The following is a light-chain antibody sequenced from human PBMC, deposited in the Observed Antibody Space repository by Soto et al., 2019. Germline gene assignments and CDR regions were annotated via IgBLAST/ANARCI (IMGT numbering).Light chain of an antibody. CDR2: GAS. CDR1: QSVSSD. J-gene: IGKJ1*01. V-gene: IGKV3-15*01. Sequence: EIVMTQSPATQSVSPGERATLSCRASQSVSSDLAWYQQKPGQTPRLVIYGASTRATGIPARFSGSGSGTEFTLTISSLQPDDFATYYCQHYNSYSEAFGQGTKVDIK. CDR3: QHYNSYSEA.